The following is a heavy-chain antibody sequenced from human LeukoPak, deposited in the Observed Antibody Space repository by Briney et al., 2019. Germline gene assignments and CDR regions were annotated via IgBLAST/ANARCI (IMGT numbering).Heavy chain of an antibody. CDR3: AKIGAVAGHFDY. Sequence: GRSLRLSCAPSAFTFSSYGMHWVRQAPGKVLEWVAFIRYDGSNKYYADSVKGRFTISRDNSKNTLYLQMNSLRAEDTAVYYCAKIGAVAGHFDYWGQGTLVTVAS. J-gene: IGHJ4*02. D-gene: IGHD6-19*01. CDR1: AFTFSSYG. V-gene: IGHV3-30*02. CDR2: IRYDGSNK.